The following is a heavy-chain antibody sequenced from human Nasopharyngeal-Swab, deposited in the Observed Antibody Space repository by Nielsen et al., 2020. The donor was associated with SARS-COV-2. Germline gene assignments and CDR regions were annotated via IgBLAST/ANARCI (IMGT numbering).Heavy chain of an antibody. CDR1: GFTFSDYY. J-gene: IGHJ6*02. CDR3: ARGYYYDSSGYYYGYYYYYGMDV. CDR2: ISGSGSTI. D-gene: IGHD3-22*01. Sequence: GGSLRLSCAASGFTFSDYYMSWIRQAPGKGLEWVSYISGSGSTIYYADSVKGRFTISRDNAKNSLYLQMNSLRAEDTAVYYCARGYYYDSSGYYYGYYYYYGMDVWGQGTTVTVSS. V-gene: IGHV3-11*01.